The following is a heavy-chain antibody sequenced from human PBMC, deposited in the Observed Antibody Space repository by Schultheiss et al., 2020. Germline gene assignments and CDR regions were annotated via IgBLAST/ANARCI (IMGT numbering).Heavy chain of an antibody. CDR2: ISAYNGNT. CDR1: GGTFSSYT. Sequence: ASVKVSCKASGGTFSSYTISWVRQAPGQGLEWMGWISAYNGNTNYAQKLQGRVTMTTDTSTSTAYMELRSLRSDDTAVYYCARVSNYFSFDYWGQGTLVTVSS. CDR3: ARVSNYFSFDY. D-gene: IGHD3-16*01. J-gene: IGHJ4*02. V-gene: IGHV1-18*01.